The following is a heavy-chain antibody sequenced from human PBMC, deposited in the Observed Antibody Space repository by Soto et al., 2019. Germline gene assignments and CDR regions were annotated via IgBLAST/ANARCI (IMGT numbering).Heavy chain of an antibody. CDR3: ARDPLRYFDWLPPGYFDY. CDR2: INHSGST. J-gene: IGHJ4*02. V-gene: IGHV4-34*01. CDR1: GGSFSGYY. Sequence: PSETLSLTSAVYGGSFSGYYWSWIRQPPGKGLEWIGEINHSGSTNYNPSLKSRVTISVDTSMNQVSLKLSSVTAADTAVYNCARDPLRYFDWLPPGYFDYRGQGTLVTVSS. D-gene: IGHD3-9*01.